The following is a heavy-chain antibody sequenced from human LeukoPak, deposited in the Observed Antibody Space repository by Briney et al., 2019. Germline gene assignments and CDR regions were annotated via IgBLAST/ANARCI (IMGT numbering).Heavy chain of an antibody. J-gene: IGHJ3*02. CDR2: IYYSGSA. Sequence: SETLSLTCTVSGGSISSYYWSWIRQPPGKGLEWIGYIYYSGSANYNPSLKSRVTISVDTSKNQFSLKLSSVTAADTAVYYCARVGYSDAFDIWGQGTMVTVSS. V-gene: IGHV4-59*01. CDR3: ARVGYSDAFDI. D-gene: IGHD5-18*01. CDR1: GGSISSYY.